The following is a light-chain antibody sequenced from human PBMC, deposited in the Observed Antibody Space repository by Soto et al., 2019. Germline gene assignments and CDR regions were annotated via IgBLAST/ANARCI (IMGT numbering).Light chain of an antibody. Sequence: QSALTQPASVSGSPGQSITISCTGTSSDVGGYDFVSWYQQRPGKAPKLIIYDVSNRPSGVSNRFSGSKSGNTASLTISGLQAEDEADYYCTSYTRSDIGVFGGGTKLNVL. CDR1: SSDVGGYDF. J-gene: IGLJ3*02. V-gene: IGLV2-14*01. CDR3: TSYTRSDIGV. CDR2: DVS.